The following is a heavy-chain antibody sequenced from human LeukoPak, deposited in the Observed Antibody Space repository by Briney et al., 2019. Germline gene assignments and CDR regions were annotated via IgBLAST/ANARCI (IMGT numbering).Heavy chain of an antibody. CDR1: GFTFSSYG. Sequence: PGRSLRLFCAASGFTFSSYGMHWVRQAPGKGLEWVAVIWYDGSNKYYADSVKGRFTISRDNSKNTLYLQMNSLRAEDTAVYYCARAYCSGGSCYSDFDYWGQGTLVTVSS. J-gene: IGHJ4*02. CDR2: IWYDGSNK. CDR3: ARAYCSGGSCYSDFDY. D-gene: IGHD2-15*01. V-gene: IGHV3-33*01.